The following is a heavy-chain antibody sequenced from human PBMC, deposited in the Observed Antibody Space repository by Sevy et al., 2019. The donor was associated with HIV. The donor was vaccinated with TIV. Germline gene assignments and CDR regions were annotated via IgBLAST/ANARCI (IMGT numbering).Heavy chain of an antibody. V-gene: IGHV3-23*01. J-gene: IGHJ4*02. CDR1: GFTFRSYA. CDR3: AKDYDYVWGSYRYTLSIDY. D-gene: IGHD3-16*02. Sequence: GESLKISCAASGFTFRSYAMSWVRQAPGKGLEWVSAISGSGGSTYYADSVKGRFTISRDNSKNTLYLQMNSLRAEDTAVYYCAKDYDYVWGSYRYTLSIDYWGQGTLVTVSS. CDR2: ISGSGGST.